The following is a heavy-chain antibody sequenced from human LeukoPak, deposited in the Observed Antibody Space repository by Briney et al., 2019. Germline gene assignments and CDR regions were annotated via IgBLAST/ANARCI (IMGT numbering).Heavy chain of an antibody. Sequence: GGSLRLSCAASGFTFSSYAMHWVRQAPGKGLEYVSAISSNGGSTYYANSVKGRFTISRDNSKNTLYLQMGSLRAEDMAVYYCARVRYSGYYYYGMDVWGKGTTVTVSS. CDR2: ISSNGGST. V-gene: IGHV3-64*01. CDR3: ARVRYSGYYYYGMDV. CDR1: GFTFSSYA. J-gene: IGHJ6*04. D-gene: IGHD5-12*01.